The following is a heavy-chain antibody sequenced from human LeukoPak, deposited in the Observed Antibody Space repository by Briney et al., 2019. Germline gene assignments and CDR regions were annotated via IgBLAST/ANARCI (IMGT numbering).Heavy chain of an antibody. J-gene: IGHJ6*03. CDR2: ISAYNGDT. D-gene: IGHD2-21*02. CDR3: ARGGDAYMDV. Sequence: GASVKVSCKTSGYSLTSYGISWVRQAPGQGLEWMGWISAYNGDTNYAQNLQGRVTMTTDTSTSTAYMELRSLRSDDTAVYYCARGGDAYMDVWGKGTTVTVSS. CDR1: GYSLTSYG. V-gene: IGHV1-18*01.